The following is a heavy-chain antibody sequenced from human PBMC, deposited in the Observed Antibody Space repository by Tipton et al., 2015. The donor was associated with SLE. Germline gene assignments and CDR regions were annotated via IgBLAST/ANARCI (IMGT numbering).Heavy chain of an antibody. CDR2: INHTGST. J-gene: IGHJ4*02. Sequence: TLSLTCAVYCGSFNGYYWSWIRQPPGKGLEWIGEINHTGSTNYNPSLKSRVTISVDTSNNQFSLKWTSVTAADTAVYYWAGIRFLEWAPGGCWGQGTLVTVSS. CDR1: CGSFNGYY. D-gene: IGHD3-3*01. V-gene: IGHV4-34*01. CDR3: AGIRFLEWAPGGC.